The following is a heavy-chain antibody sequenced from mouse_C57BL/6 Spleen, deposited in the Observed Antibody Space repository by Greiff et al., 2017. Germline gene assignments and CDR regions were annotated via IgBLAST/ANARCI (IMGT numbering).Heavy chain of an antibody. CDR3: ARAHLLSYFDY. CDR2: IYPGSGNT. V-gene: IGHV1-76*01. D-gene: IGHD1-1*01. J-gene: IGHJ2*01. Sequence: QVQLQQSGAELVRPGASVKLSCKASGYTFTDYYINWVKQRPGQGLEWIARIYPGSGNTYYNEKFKGKATLTAEKSSSTAYMQLSSLTSEDSAVYFCARAHLLSYFDYWGQGTTLTVSS. CDR1: GYTFTDYY.